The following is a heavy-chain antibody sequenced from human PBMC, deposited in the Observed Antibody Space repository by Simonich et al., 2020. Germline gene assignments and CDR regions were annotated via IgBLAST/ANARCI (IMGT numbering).Heavy chain of an antibody. D-gene: IGHD7-27*01. CDR2: IKQKGSEK. Sequence: EVKLVESGGGLVQPGGSLRLSCAASGFTFSSYWMTWVRQAPVKGLEWVANIKQKGSEKYYVDSVKCRFTISRDNAKNSLYLQMNSLRAEDTAVYYCARDGLGTAYYYYMDVWGKGTTVTVSS. V-gene: IGHV3-7*01. CDR3: ARDGLGTAYYYYMDV. J-gene: IGHJ6*03. CDR1: GFTFSSYW.